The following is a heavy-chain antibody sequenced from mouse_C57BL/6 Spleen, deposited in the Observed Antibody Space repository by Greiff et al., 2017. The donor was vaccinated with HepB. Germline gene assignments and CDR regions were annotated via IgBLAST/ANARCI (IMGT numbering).Heavy chain of an antibody. CDR2: IRLKSDNYAT. CDR3: IKSSYYYGSTYYYAMDY. D-gene: IGHD1-1*01. V-gene: IGHV6-3*01. Sequence: EVQVVESGGGLVQPGGSMKLSCVATGFTFSNYWMNWVRQSPEKGLEWVAQIRLKSDNYATHYAESVKGRFTISRDDSKSSVYLQMNNLRAEDTGIYYCIKSSYYYGSTYYYAMDYWGQGTSVTVSS. J-gene: IGHJ4*01. CDR1: GFTFSNYW.